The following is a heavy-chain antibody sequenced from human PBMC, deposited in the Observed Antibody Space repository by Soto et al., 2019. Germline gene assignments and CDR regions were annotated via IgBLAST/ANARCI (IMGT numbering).Heavy chain of an antibody. Sequence: GGSLRLSCAASGFTFSSYGMHWVRQAPGKGLEWVAVISYDGSNKYYADSVKGRFTISRDNSKNTLYLQMNSLGAEDTAVYYCAKDGTLSYYYYGMDVWGQGTTVTVSS. CDR1: GFTFSSYG. CDR3: AKDGTLSYYYYGMDV. CDR2: ISYDGSNK. J-gene: IGHJ6*02. D-gene: IGHD1-26*01. V-gene: IGHV3-30*18.